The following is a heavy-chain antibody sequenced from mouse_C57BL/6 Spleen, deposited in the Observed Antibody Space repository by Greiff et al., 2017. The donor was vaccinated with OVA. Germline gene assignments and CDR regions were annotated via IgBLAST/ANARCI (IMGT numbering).Heavy chain of an antibody. CDR1: GFTFSSYA. J-gene: IGHJ3*01. CDR3: ARVYDYDEGLAY. CDR2: ISDGGSYT. V-gene: IGHV5-4*03. Sequence: EVKLVESGGGLVKPGGSLKLSCAASGFTFSSYAMSWVRQTPEKRLEWVATISDGGSYTYYPDNVKGRVTISRDNAKNNLYLQMSHLKSEDTAMYYCARVYDYDEGLAYWGQGTLVTVSA. D-gene: IGHD2-4*01.